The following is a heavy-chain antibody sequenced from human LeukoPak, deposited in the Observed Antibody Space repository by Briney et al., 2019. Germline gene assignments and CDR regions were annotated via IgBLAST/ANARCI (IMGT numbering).Heavy chain of an antibody. CDR1: GGSISSYY. D-gene: IGHD4/OR15-4a*01. Sequence: SETLSLTCTVSGGSISSYYWSWIRQPPGKGLEWIGLISYTGSTYYNPSLKSRVTISVDTSKNQFSLNLSSVTAADTAVYYCARLSPGTNSPTFLYWGQGTLVTVSS. V-gene: IGHV4-59*12. CDR3: ARLSPGTNSPTFLY. CDR2: ISYTGST. J-gene: IGHJ4*02.